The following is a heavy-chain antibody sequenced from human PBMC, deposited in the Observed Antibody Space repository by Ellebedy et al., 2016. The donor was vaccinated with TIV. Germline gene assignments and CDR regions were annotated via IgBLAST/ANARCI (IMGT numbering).Heavy chain of an antibody. D-gene: IGHD3-16*02. CDR1: GGSISSSSYY. Sequence: SETLSLXCTVSGGSISSSSYYWGWIRQPPGKGLEWIGRIYHSGTTYYTPSLKSRVAISVDTSKNQFSLRLSSVTAPDTAVYYCARHVPFRYDNVWGSYPDYWGQGTLVTVSS. CDR2: IYHSGTT. V-gene: IGHV4-39*01. CDR3: ARHVPFRYDNVWGSYPDY. J-gene: IGHJ4*02.